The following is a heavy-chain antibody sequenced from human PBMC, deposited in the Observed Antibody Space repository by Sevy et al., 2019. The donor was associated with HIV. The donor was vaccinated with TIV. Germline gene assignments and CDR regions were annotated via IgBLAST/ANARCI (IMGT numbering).Heavy chain of an antibody. J-gene: IGHJ3*02. Sequence: GGSLRLSCAASGFTFSNAWMSWVRQAPGKGLEWVGRIKSKTDGGTTDYAAPVKGRFTISRVDSKNTLYLQMNSLKTEETAVYYCTTDMYYYDSSGYPQAFDIWGQGTMVTVSS. V-gene: IGHV3-15*01. CDR1: GFTFSNAW. CDR3: TTDMYYYDSSGYPQAFDI. CDR2: IKSKTDGGTT. D-gene: IGHD3-22*01.